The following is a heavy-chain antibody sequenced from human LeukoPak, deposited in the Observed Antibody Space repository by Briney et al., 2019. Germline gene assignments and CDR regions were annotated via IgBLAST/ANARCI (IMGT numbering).Heavy chain of an antibody. CDR1: GFIVSSNY. Sequence: GGSLRLSCAGSGFIVSSNYMSWVRQAPGKGLEWVSVIYSGGSTYYADSVKGRFTISRDNSKNTLYLQMNSLRAEDTAVYYCASGVDYWGQGTLVTVSS. J-gene: IGHJ4*02. V-gene: IGHV3-66*01. D-gene: IGHD3-16*01. CDR3: ASGVDY. CDR2: IYSGGST.